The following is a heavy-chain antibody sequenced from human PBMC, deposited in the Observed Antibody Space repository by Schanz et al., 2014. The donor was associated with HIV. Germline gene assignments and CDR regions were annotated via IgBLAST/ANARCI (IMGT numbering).Heavy chain of an antibody. D-gene: IGHD3-10*01. CDR2: IIPMLRTA. Sequence: QVQLVQSGAEVKKPGSSVKVSCKASGGTVSNYAMNWVRQAPGQGLEWMGGIIPMLRTAHYAQRFQGRVTIIADKSTSTVYMDLSSLRSEDTAVYYCSRAFYSDSGSFYSVDPWGQGTLVTVSS. J-gene: IGHJ5*02. CDR1: GGTVSNYA. V-gene: IGHV1-69*06. CDR3: SRAFYSDSGSFYSVDP.